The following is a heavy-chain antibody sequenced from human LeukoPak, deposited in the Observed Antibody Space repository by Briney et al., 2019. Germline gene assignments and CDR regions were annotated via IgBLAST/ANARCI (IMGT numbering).Heavy chain of an antibody. CDR3: ARAFRGIFGVFEAFDI. CDR2: IYYSGST. V-gene: IGHV4-61*05. Sequence: SETLSLTCTVSGGSISSSSYYWGWIRQPPGKGLEWIGYIYYSGSTNYNPSLKSRVTISVDTSKNQFSLKLSSVTAADTAVYYCARAFRGIFGVFEAFDIWGQGTMVTVSS. J-gene: IGHJ3*02. D-gene: IGHD3-3*01. CDR1: GGSISSSSYY.